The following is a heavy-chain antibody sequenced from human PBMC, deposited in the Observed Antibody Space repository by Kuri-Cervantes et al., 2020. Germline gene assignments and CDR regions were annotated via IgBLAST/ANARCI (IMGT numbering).Heavy chain of an antibody. CDR3: ARYTYCSTGRCYEDY. V-gene: IGHV4-59*01. J-gene: IGHJ4*02. D-gene: IGHD2-15*01. Sequence: SETLSLTCAYFGGSMMSYYWTWIRQPPGKGLEWIGYIDYTGSTWYNPSLKSRVTISIDRSKNEFSLRVTSVTAADTAVYYCARYTYCSTGRCYEDYWGQGTLVTVSS. CDR1: GGSMMSYY. CDR2: IDYTGST.